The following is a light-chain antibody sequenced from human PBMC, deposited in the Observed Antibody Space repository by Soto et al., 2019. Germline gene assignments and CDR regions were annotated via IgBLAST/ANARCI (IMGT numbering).Light chain of an antibody. J-gene: IGKJ2*01. CDR1: QSISNH. CDR2: AAS. V-gene: IGKV1-39*01. CDR3: QQSYTTPVYS. Sequence: DIQMTQAPSSLSASVEDRVIITCRASQSISNHLNWYQQKPGKAPKLLIYAASNLQSGVPSRFSGSGSGTDFTLTISNLQPEDFATYFCQQSYTTPVYSFGQGT.